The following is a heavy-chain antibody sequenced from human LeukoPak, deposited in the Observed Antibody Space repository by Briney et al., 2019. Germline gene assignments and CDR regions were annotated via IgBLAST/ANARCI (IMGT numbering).Heavy chain of an antibody. V-gene: IGHV1-2*02. CDR2: INPNSGGT. J-gene: IGHJ4*02. CDR1: GYTFTGYY. Sequence: ASVKVSCKASGYTFTGYYIHWVRQAPGQGLEWMGWINPNSGGTDYAQKFQGRVTMTRDTSISTAYMELSRLRSDDTAVYYCARAGVSWLRLDYWGQGTLVTVSS. D-gene: IGHD5-12*01. CDR3: ARAGVSWLRLDY.